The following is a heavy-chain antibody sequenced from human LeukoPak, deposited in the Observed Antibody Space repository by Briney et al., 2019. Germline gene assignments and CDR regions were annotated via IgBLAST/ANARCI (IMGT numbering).Heavy chain of an antibody. CDR3: ARATGGVTMVRGVITKTQTTYYFDY. D-gene: IGHD3-10*01. V-gene: IGHV1-18*01. CDR2: ISAYNGNT. Sequence: ASVKVSCKASGYTFTSYGISWVRQAPGQGLEWMGWISAYNGNTNYAQKLQGRVTMTTDTSTSTAYMELRSLRSDDTAVYYCARATGGVTMVRGVITKTQTTYYFDYWGQGTLVTVSS. J-gene: IGHJ4*02. CDR1: GYTFTSYG.